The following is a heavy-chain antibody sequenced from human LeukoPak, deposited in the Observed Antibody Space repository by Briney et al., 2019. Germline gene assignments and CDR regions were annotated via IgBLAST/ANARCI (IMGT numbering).Heavy chain of an antibody. J-gene: IGHJ4*02. CDR1: GYTFTGHY. CDR3: ARGGCRGDCIPFEN. V-gene: IGHV1-2*02. Sequence: ASVKVSCKASGYTFTGHYLHWVRQAPGQGLEWMGWIHPNSDGTSYAQKFQGRVTMTRDTSTSTAYMELTRLMSDHTAVYYCARGGCRGDCIPFENWGQGTLVTVSS. D-gene: IGHD2-21*02. CDR2: IHPNSDGT.